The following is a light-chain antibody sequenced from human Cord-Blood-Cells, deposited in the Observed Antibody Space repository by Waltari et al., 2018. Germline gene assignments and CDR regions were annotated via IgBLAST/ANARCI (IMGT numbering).Light chain of an antibody. V-gene: IGKV1-17*03. CDR1: QSISND. Sequence: DIQMTQSPSTMSASLGDRVTITCRASQSISNDLAWYQQKPGKAPRRLIYGASTRPSGIPARFSGSGSGTEFTLTISSLQSEDFAAYYCQQHNSYPRTFGQGTKVEIK. CDR2: GAS. J-gene: IGKJ1*01. CDR3: QQHNSYPRT.